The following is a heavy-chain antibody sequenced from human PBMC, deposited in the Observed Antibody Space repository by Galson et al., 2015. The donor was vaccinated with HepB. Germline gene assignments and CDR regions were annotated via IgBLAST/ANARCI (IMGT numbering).Heavy chain of an antibody. CDR3: VKESGIPQYGAYFDY. CDR1: GSAFRNFG. D-gene: IGHD4/OR15-4a*01. V-gene: IGHV3-33*06. Sequence: SLRLSCAASGSAFRNFGMHWVRQAPGKGLEWVAVIWYDDGSHKVYADSVKGRFTISRDNSKNTLYLEMNSLRVEDTAVYYCVKESGIPQYGAYFDYWGQGALVTVSS. J-gene: IGHJ4*02. CDR2: IWYDDGSHK.